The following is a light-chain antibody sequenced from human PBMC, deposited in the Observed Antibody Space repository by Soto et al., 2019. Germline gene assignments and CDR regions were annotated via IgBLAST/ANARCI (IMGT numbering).Light chain of an antibody. Sequence: EKVMTQSPDTLSESPGERATLSCRASESVSINLAWYQQKPGQAPRLLIYDASTRATGIPARFSGSGSGTEFTLTINSLQSEDFAVYYCQQYNNWPPFTFGQGTRLEIK. CDR3: QQYNNWPPFT. CDR2: DAS. CDR1: ESVSIN. V-gene: IGKV3-15*01. J-gene: IGKJ5*01.